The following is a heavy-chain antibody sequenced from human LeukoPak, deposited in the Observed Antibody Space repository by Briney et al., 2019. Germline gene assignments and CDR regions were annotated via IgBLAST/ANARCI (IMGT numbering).Heavy chain of an antibody. D-gene: IGHD6-19*01. CDR3: ARTVPGYPDDYFDY. CDR1: GFTFSRHW. Sequence: GGSMRLSCAASGFTFSRHWMSWVRQTPGKGLERVAHMNQDGSAIYYVDSVKGRFTISRDNAKNSLCLQMTGLTVADTAVYYCARTVPGYPDDYFDYWGQGTLVTVSS. J-gene: IGHJ4*02. V-gene: IGHV3-7*01. CDR2: MNQDGSAI.